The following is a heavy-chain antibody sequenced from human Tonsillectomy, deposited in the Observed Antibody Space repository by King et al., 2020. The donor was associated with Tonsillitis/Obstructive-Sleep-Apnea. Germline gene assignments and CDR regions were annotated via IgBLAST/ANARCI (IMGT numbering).Heavy chain of an antibody. Sequence: VQLQQWGAGLLKPSETLSLTCAVYGGSFSGYYWNWIRQAPGKGLEWIGEINHSGSTNYNPSLKSRVTISADTSKSQFSLSLSSVTAADTAVYYCARVAYSDYWSGYYIDYWGQGALVTVSS. CDR1: GGSFSGYY. J-gene: IGHJ4*02. CDR3: ARVAYSDYWSGYYIDY. CDR2: INHSGST. V-gene: IGHV4-34*01. D-gene: IGHD3-3*01.